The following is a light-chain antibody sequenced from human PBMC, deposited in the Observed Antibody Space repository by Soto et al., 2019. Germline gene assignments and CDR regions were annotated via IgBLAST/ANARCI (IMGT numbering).Light chain of an antibody. Sequence: EIVMTQSPATLSVSPGERATLSCRASQNINSNLAWYQQKPGQAPRLLIYGASTRVSGIPARFSDSGSGTEFTLTISSLQSEDFEVYYCQQYNDWPPTFGGGTKVAIK. V-gene: IGKV3-15*01. CDR2: GAS. J-gene: IGKJ4*01. CDR3: QQYNDWPPT. CDR1: QNINSN.